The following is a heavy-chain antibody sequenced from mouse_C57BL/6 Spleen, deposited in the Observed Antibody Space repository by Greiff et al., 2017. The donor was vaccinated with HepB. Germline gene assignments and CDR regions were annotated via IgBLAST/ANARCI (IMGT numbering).Heavy chain of an antibody. CDR3: AREEDDYDGYAMDY. D-gene: IGHD2-4*01. V-gene: IGHV5-4*01. J-gene: IGHJ4*01. CDR1: GFTFSSYA. CDR2: ISDGGSYT. Sequence: EVKVVESGGGLVKPGGSLKLSCAASGFTFSSYAMSWVRQTPEKRLEWVATISDGGSYTYYPDNVKGRSTITRDNAKNTLYLQMSHLKSEDTAMYYCAREEDDYDGYAMDYWGQGTSVTVSS.